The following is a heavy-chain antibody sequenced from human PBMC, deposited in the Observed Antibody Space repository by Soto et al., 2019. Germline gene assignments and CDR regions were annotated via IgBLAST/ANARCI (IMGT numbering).Heavy chain of an antibody. CDR1: GYTFTSYD. Sequence: ASVQVSCKASGYTFTSYDINWVRQATGQGLEWMGWMNPNSGNTGYAQKFQGRVTMTRNTSISTAYMELSSLRSEDTAVYYCARQQNYYGSEIPYYMDVWGKGTTVIVSS. D-gene: IGHD3-10*01. V-gene: IGHV1-8*01. CDR3: ARQQNYYGSEIPYYMDV. CDR2: MNPNSGNT. J-gene: IGHJ6*03.